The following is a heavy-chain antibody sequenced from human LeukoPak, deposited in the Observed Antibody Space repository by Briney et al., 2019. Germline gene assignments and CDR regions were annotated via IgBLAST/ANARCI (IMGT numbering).Heavy chain of an antibody. CDR3: AMQVGIYGDYNNWFDP. J-gene: IGHJ5*02. V-gene: IGHV4-59*08. CDR1: GAPLNNYY. CDR2: VDYSGST. D-gene: IGHD4-17*01. Sequence: SETLSLTCTVSGAPLNNYYWNWVRQPPGKELEWIGNVDYSGSTRYNPSLKSRATMSLDSSKNQFSVRLTSVTAADMAVYYCAMQVGIYGDYNNWFDPWGQGARVTVSS.